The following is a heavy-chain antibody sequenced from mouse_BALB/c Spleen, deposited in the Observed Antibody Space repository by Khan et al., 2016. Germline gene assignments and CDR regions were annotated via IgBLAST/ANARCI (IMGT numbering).Heavy chain of an antibody. CDR3: ARHDGYYFDY. Sequence: EMELVESGGDLVKPGGSLKLSCAASGFTFSSYGMSWVRQTPDKRLEWVATISSGGSYTYYPDSVKGRFTISRDNAKNTLYLQMSSLKSEDTAMYYCARHDGYYFDYWGQGTTLTVSS. CDR2: ISSGGSYT. D-gene: IGHD2-3*01. J-gene: IGHJ2*01. V-gene: IGHV5-6*01. CDR1: GFTFSSYG.